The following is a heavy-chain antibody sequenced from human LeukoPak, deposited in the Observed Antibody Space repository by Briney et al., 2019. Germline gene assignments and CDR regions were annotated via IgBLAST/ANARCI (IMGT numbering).Heavy chain of an antibody. CDR1: GGTFSSYA. Sequence: ASVKVSCKASGGTFSSYAISWVRQAPGQGLEWMGGIIPIFGTANYAQKFQGRVTITTDESTSTAYMELSSLRSEDTAVYYCASCGFGGYNLYYWGQGTLVTVSS. CDR3: ASCGFGGYNLYY. D-gene: IGHD5-24*01. V-gene: IGHV1-69*05. J-gene: IGHJ4*02. CDR2: IIPIFGTA.